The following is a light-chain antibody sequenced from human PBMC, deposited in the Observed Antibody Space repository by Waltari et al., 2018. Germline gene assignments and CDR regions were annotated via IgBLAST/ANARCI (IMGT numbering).Light chain of an antibody. CDR2: GAS. V-gene: IGKV3-15*01. Sequence: EIVMTQSPVILSVSPGERATLSCRASQSISSNLAWYQQKLGQAPRLLIYGASTRATVIPARFSVSGSGTEFTLTINSLQSEDFAVYYCQQYNNWPVYTFGQGTKLEIK. CDR3: QQYNNWPVYT. J-gene: IGKJ2*01. CDR1: QSISSN.